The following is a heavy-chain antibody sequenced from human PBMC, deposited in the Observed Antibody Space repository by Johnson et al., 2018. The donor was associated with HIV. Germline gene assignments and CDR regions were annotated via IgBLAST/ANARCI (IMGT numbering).Heavy chain of an antibody. J-gene: IGHJ3*02. D-gene: IGHD3-3*01. CDR3: ARYSCPSDFWSGYRLVVAFNI. CDR1: GFTFNSYA. CDR2: ISFDGSNK. Sequence: QVQLVESGGGVVQPGRSLRLSCAASGFTFNSYAMHWVRQAPGKGLEWVAVISFDGSNKYYADSVTGRFTISRDNSKNTLDLQMTSLRPEDTSVYYCARYSCPSDFWSGYRLVVAFNIWGQGTRVTVSS. V-gene: IGHV3-30*04.